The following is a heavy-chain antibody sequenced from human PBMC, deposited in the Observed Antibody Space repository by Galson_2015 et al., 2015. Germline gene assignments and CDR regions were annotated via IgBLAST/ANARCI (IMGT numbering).Heavy chain of an antibody. J-gene: IGHJ4*02. CDR2: ISWDGGST. V-gene: IGHV3-43*01. D-gene: IGHD6-19*01. CDR1: GFTFDDYT. Sequence: SLRLSCAASGFTFDDYTMHWVRQAPGKGLEWVSLISWDGGSTYYADSVKGRFTISRDNSKNSLYLQMNSLRTEDTALYYCAKDMVPLVTDKAVAGTSPDYWGQGTLVTVSS. CDR3: AKDMVPLVTDKAVAGTSPDY.